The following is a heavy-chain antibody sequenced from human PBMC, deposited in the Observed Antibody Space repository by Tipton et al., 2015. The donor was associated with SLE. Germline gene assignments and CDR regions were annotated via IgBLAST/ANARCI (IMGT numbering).Heavy chain of an antibody. CDR3: ARDVGGYNTGWFPYYFDY. D-gene: IGHD2-8*02. J-gene: IGHJ4*02. V-gene: IGHV3-7*01. CDR2: IKEDGSEK. Sequence: SLRLSCAASGFTFSNSWMNWARLAPGKGLEWVANIKEDGSEKHYVDSVKDRLTISRDNAKNSLYLQMNSLRAEDTAVYYCARDVGGYNTGWFPYYFDYWGQGTLVTVSS. CDR1: GFTFSNSW.